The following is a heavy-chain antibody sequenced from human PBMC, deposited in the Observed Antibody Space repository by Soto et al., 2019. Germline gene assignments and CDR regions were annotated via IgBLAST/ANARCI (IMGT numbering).Heavy chain of an antibody. V-gene: IGHV3-48*03. Sequence: EVQLVESGGGLVQPGGSLRLSCAASGFTFSSYEMNWVRQAPGKGLEWVSYISSSSSTIYYADSVKGRFTISRDNAKNSLYLQMNSLRDEDTAVYYCARANAEIAPQRPWGQGTLVTVSS. D-gene: IGHD1-1*01. J-gene: IGHJ5*02. CDR1: GFTFSSYE. CDR3: ARANAEIAPQRP. CDR2: ISSSSSTI.